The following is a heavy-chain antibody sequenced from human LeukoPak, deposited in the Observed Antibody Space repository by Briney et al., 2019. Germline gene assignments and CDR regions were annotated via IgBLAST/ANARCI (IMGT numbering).Heavy chain of an antibody. D-gene: IGHD2-15*01. Sequence: PGGSLRLSCAASGFTFSSYGMHGVRQAPGKGLEWVAVIWYDGSNKYYADSVKGRFTISRDNSKNTLYLQMNSLRAEDTAVYYCAREYCSGGSCYWFDPWGQGTLVTVSS. CDR2: IWYDGSNK. CDR1: GFTFSSYG. J-gene: IGHJ5*02. V-gene: IGHV3-33*01. CDR3: AREYCSGGSCYWFDP.